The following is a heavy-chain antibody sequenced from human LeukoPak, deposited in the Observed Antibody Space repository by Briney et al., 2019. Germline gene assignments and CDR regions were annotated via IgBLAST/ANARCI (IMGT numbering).Heavy chain of an antibody. J-gene: IGHJ6*03. V-gene: IGHV1-2*02. CDR2: INPNSGGT. CDR3: ARDSARDYYXYYMDV. Sequence: LEASVKVSCKASGYTFTGYYMHWVRQAPGQGLEWMGWINPNSGGTNYAQKFQGRVTMTRDTSISTAYMELSRLRSDDTAVYYCARDSARDYYXYYMDVWGKXXTVTVSS. CDR1: GYTFTGYY.